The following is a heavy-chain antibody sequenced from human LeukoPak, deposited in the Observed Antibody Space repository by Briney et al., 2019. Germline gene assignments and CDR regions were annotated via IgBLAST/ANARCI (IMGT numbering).Heavy chain of an antibody. V-gene: IGHV4-61*02. CDR1: GGSISSGSYY. CDR2: IYTSGST. J-gene: IGHJ5*02. Sequence: PSETLSLTCTVSGGSISSGSYYWSWIRQPAGKGLEWIGRIYTSGSTNYNPSLKSRVTTSVDTSKNQFSLKLSSVTAADTAVYYCASPLLAPWGQGTLVTVSS. D-gene: IGHD2-15*01. CDR3: ASPLLAP.